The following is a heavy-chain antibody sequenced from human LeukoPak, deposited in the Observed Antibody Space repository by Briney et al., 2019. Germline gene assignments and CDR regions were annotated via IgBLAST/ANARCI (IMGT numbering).Heavy chain of an antibody. CDR3: ATADGITISGGHDY. V-gene: IGHV3-30*03. CDR2: ISYDGTNK. CDR1: GFTFSSYG. Sequence: GGSLRLSCAASGFTFSSYGMHWVRQAPGKGLEWVALISYDGTNKYYADSVKGRFTISRDNSKNTLYLQMNSLRAEDTAVYYCATADGITISGGHDYWGQGTLVTVSS. D-gene: IGHD3-3*01. J-gene: IGHJ4*02.